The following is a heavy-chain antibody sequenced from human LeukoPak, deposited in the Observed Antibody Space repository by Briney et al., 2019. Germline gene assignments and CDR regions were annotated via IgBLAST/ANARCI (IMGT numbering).Heavy chain of an antibody. CDR3: ARSYGSHDAFDI. CDR1: GYTFTSYY. D-gene: IGHD1-26*01. V-gene: IGHV1-46*01. J-gene: IGHJ3*02. Sequence: ASVKVSCKASGYTFTSYYIHWVRQAPGQGLEWMGIINPSGGSTTYVQKFQGRVTMTRDMSTSTVYMELSSLRSDDTAVYYCARSYGSHDAFDIWGQGTMVTVSS. CDR2: INPSGGST.